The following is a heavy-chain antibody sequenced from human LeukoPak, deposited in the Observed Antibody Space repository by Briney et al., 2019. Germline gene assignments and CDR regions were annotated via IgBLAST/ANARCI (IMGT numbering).Heavy chain of an antibody. CDR3: AKGKEDTGY. Sequence: GGSLRLSCAASGITFSNYAMSWVRQAPGKGLEWVSIIGYRGGSIYYAYSVKGRFTISRDNSKNTLSPQMNGLRPEDTAVYYCAKGKEDTGYWGQGTLVTVSS. V-gene: IGHV3-23*01. D-gene: IGHD5-18*01. CDR2: IGYRGGSI. J-gene: IGHJ4*02. CDR1: GITFSNYA.